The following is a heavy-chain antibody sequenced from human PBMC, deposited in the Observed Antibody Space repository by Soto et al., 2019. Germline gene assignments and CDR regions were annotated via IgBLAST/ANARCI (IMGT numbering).Heavy chain of an antibody. J-gene: IGHJ6*03. V-gene: IGHV3-33*01. Sequence: GGSLRLSCAASGFTFSSYGMHWVRQAPGKGLEWVAVIWYDGSNKYYADSVKGRFTISRDNSKNTRYLQMNSLRAEDTAVYYCARVVSETVTGDFSYYYYMDVWGKGTTVTVSS. CDR2: IWYDGSNK. D-gene: IGHD4-17*01. CDR3: ARVVSETVTGDFSYYYYMDV. CDR1: GFTFSSYG.